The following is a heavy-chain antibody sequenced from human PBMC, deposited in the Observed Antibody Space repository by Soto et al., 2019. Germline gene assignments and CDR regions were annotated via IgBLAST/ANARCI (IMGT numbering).Heavy chain of an antibody. J-gene: IGHJ5*02. D-gene: IGHD6-13*01. Sequence: PGGSLRRSCAASGFTFSSYAMSWVRQAPGKGLEWVSAISGSGGSTYYADSVKGRFTISRDNSKNTLYLQMNSLRAEDTAVYYCAKFRGSSPYSSINLWGQGTLVTVSS. CDR3: AKFRGSSPYSSINL. CDR2: ISGSGGST. CDR1: GFTFSSYA. V-gene: IGHV3-23*01.